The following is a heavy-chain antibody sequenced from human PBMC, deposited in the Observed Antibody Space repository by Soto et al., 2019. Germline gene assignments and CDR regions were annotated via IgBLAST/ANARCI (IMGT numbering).Heavy chain of an antibody. D-gene: IGHD7-27*01. CDR3: ARGPSGDKVDY. Sequence: SETLSLTCTVSGGSISDHYYMWIRQSPGKGLEYIGYIYNGGRTDYNPSLKSRVTISIDTSKNQFSLKLSSVSATDTAVYYCARGPSGDKVDYWGQGTLVTVSS. CDR2: IYNGGRT. V-gene: IGHV4-59*08. J-gene: IGHJ4*02. CDR1: GGSISDHY.